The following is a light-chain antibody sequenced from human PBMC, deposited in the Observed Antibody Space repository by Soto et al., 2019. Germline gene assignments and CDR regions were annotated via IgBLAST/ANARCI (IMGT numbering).Light chain of an antibody. J-gene: IGKJ5*01. CDR1: QSISSW. V-gene: IGKV1-5*03. Sequence: DSQMTQSPSTLSASVGDIVTITCRASQSISSWLSWYQQKPGKAPKLLIYKASSLESGVPSRFSGSGLGTEFTLTISSLQPDDFATYSCQQYNSYPITFGQGTRLEIK. CDR2: KAS. CDR3: QQYNSYPIT.